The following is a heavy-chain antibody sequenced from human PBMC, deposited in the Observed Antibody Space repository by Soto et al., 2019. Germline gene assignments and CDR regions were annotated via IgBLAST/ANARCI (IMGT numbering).Heavy chain of an antibody. CDR3: ARQPTKNEHFDF. Sequence: LGESLKISCKGSGYSFTTYWISWVRQMPGKGLEWMGRIDPSDSYTNYSPSFQGHVTISADKSVSTAYLQWSSLKASDTAMYYCARQPTKNEHFDFWGQGTLVTVSS. V-gene: IGHV5-10-1*01. CDR1: GYSFTTYW. J-gene: IGHJ4*02. CDR2: IDPSDSYT. D-gene: IGHD1-1*01.